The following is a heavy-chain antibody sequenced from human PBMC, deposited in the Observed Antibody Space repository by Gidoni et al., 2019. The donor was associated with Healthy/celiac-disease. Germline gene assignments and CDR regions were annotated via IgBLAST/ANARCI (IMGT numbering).Heavy chain of an antibody. CDR1: GGSISSYY. CDR2: IYYSGST. V-gene: IGHV4-59*08. J-gene: IGHJ4*02. CDR3: ARRGHYGDYADY. D-gene: IGHD4-17*01. Sequence: QVQLQESGPGLVKPSETLSLTCTVSGGSISSYYWSWIRQPPGKGLEWIGYIYYSGSTNYNPSLKSRVTISVDTSKNQFSLKLSSVTAADTAVYYCARRGHYGDYADYWGQGTLVTVSS.